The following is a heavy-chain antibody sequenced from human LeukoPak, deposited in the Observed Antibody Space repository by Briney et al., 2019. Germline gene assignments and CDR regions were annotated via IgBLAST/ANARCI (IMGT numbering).Heavy chain of an antibody. V-gene: IGHV4-59*10. Sequence: PSETLSLTCAVYGGSFSGYYWSWIRQPAGKGLEWIGRIYTSGSTNYNPSLKSRVTMSVDTSKNQFSLKLSSVTAADTAVYYCARVGTVVAFDIWGQGTMVTVSS. J-gene: IGHJ3*02. CDR3: ARVGTVVAFDI. D-gene: IGHD4-17*01. CDR2: IYTSGST. CDR1: GGSFSGYY.